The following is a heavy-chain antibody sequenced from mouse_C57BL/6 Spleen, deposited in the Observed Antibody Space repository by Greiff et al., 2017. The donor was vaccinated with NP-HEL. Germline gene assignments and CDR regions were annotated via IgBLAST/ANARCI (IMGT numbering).Heavy chain of an antibody. CDR3: ARDYGHYYAMDY. CDR1: GYTFTSYW. CDR2: IDPSDSYT. J-gene: IGHJ4*01. Sequence: VQLQQPGAELVMPGASVKLSCKASGYTFTSYWMHWVKQRPGQGLEWIGEIDPSDSYTNYNQKFNGKSTLTVDKSSSTAYMQLSSLTSEDSAVYYCARDYGHYYAMDYWGQGTSVTVSS. V-gene: IGHV1-69*01. D-gene: IGHD1-1*01.